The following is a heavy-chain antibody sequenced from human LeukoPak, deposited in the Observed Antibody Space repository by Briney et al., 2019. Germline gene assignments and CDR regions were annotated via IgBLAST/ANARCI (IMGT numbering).Heavy chain of an antibody. CDR2: ISSSSSTI. CDR1: GFTFSSYS. Sequence: GGSLRLSCAASGFTFSSYSMNWVRQAPGKGLEWVSYISSSSSTIYYADSVKGRFTISRDNAKNSLYPQMNSLRAEDTAVYYCARDMRYCSSTSCYAADYWGQGTLVTVSS. V-gene: IGHV3-48*01. D-gene: IGHD2-2*01. J-gene: IGHJ4*02. CDR3: ARDMRYCSSTSCYAADY.